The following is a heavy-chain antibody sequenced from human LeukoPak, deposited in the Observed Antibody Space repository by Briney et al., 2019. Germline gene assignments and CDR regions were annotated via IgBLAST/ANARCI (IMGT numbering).Heavy chain of an antibody. CDR3: GRGGNGIDI. J-gene: IGHJ3*02. D-gene: IGHD2-8*01. V-gene: IGHV3-74*01. Sequence: GGSLRLSCAASGFTFSNYLMHWVGQAPGKGLVWVSRINSDESNTNSYADSVKGRFTISRDNAKNTLYLQMNSLRAEDTAVYFCGRGGNGIDIWGQGTTVIVSS. CDR2: INSDESNT. CDR1: GFTFSNYL.